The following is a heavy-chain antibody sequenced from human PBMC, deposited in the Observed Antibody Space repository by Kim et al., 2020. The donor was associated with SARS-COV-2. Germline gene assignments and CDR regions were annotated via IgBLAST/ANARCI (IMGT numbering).Heavy chain of an antibody. CDR1: GYSFTSYG. Sequence: ASVKVSCKTSGYSFTSYGISWVRQAPGQGLEWMGWISAHNGNTYYAQMLQGRVTMTTDTSTSTAYMELRSLKSDDTALYYCARYRGAFYWFDPWGQGTLVTVSS. V-gene: IGHV1-18*01. D-gene: IGHD3-10*01. CDR2: ISAHNGNT. CDR3: ARYRGAFYWFDP. J-gene: IGHJ5*02.